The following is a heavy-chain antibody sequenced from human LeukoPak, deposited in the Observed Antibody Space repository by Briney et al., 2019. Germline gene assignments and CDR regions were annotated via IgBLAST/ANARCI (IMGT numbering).Heavy chain of an antibody. J-gene: IGHJ6*03. CDR3: AAVDTAMSYYYYMDV. Sequence: SVKVSCKASGGTFSSYAISRVRQAPGQGLEWMGGIIPIFGTANYAQKFQGRVTITADESTSTAYMELSSLRSEDTAVYYCAAVDTAMSYYYYMDVWGKGTTVTVSS. D-gene: IGHD5-18*01. CDR2: IIPIFGTA. V-gene: IGHV1-69*13. CDR1: GGTFSSYA.